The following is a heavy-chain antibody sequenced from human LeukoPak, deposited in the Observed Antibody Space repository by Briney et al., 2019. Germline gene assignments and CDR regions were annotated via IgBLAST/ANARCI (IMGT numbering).Heavy chain of an antibody. D-gene: IGHD1-26*01. Sequence: HPGGSLRLSCAASGFTFSSYAMHWVRQAPGKGLEYVSAISSNGGSTYYANSVKGRFTISRDNSKNTLYLQMGSLRAEDMAVYYCATLPRSGPIVGAEDAFDIWGQGTMVTVSS. CDR2: ISSNGGST. V-gene: IGHV3-64*01. J-gene: IGHJ3*02. CDR1: GFTFSSYA. CDR3: ATLPRSGPIVGAEDAFDI.